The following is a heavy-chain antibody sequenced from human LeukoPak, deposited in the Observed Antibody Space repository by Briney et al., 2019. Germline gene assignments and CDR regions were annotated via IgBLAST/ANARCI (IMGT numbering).Heavy chain of an antibody. CDR1: GGSIGSSTYY. D-gene: IGHD1-26*01. CDR3: ARLIPDYSGRYPFSYYYMDV. V-gene: IGHV4-61*01. Sequence: PSETLSLTCTVSGGSIGSSTYYWSWIRQSPGKGLEWIGFISYSGNTKYNPSLKSRVTISLDTSKSQFSLRLTSLTAADTAVYYCARLIPDYSGRYPFSYYYMDVWGKGTTVTISS. J-gene: IGHJ6*03. CDR2: ISYSGNT.